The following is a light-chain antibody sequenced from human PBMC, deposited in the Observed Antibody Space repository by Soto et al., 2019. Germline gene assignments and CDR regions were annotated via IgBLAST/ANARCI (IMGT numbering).Light chain of an antibody. CDR2: GVS. V-gene: IGKV3-20*01. Sequence: EIVLTQSPGTLSCPPGERATLSCRANQSVPGNYLAWLQQKPGQAPGVTIYGVSMRATGIPDRFSGSGSGTYFTLTISSPEPEDFSVYFCQQYTSPPWTLGQGTKVETK. J-gene: IGKJ1*01. CDR1: QSVPGNY. CDR3: QQYTSPPWT.